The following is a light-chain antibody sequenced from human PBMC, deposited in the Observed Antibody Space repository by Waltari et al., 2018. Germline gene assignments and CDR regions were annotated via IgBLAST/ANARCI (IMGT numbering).Light chain of an antibody. CDR1: SGHSNNI. V-gene: IGLV4-69*01. Sequence: QLVVTQSSSASASLGASVKLTCTLDSGHSNNIIAWLQQQPEKGPRYLMKMNSDGSHSKGDEIPDRFLGASSGAERYLTISNLQSEDEGDYYCQTGGHGNWVFGGGTKLTVL. CDR2: MNSDGSH. J-gene: IGLJ3*02. CDR3: QTGGHGNWV.